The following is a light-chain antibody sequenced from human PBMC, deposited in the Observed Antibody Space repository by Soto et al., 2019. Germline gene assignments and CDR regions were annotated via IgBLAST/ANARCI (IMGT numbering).Light chain of an antibody. J-gene: IGLJ2*01. V-gene: IGLV2-8*01. CDR2: EVS. CDR1: SSDVGGHDY. CDR3: SSYAGGTNLV. Sequence: QSVLTQPPSASGYPGQSVTISCTGTSSDVGGHDYVSWYQQYPGKAPKLIIYEVSKRPSGVPDRFSGSKSVNTASLTVSGLQAEDEADYYCSSYAGGTNLVFGGGTKVTVL.